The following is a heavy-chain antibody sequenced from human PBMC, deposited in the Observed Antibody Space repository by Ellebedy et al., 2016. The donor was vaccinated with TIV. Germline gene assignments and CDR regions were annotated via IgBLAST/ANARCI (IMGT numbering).Heavy chain of an antibody. CDR2: INPSGGST. D-gene: IGHD3-22*01. J-gene: IGHJ4*02. Sequence: AASVKVSCKASGYTFTSYWIHWARQAPGQGLEWMGIINPSGGSTSYAQKFQGRVTMTRDTSTSTVYMELSSLRSEDTAVYYCARDKNYYDSSGYLYYWGQGTLVTVSS. V-gene: IGHV1-46*01. CDR1: GYTFTSYW. CDR3: ARDKNYYDSSGYLYY.